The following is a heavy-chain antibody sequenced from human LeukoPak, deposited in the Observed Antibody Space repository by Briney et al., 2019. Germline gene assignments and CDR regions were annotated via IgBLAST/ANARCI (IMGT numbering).Heavy chain of an antibody. CDR2: IIPIFGTT. V-gene: IGHV1-69*13. J-gene: IGHJ4*02. Sequence: ASVKVSCKASGGTFPNFPVNWVRQAPGQGLEWLGRIIPIFGTTHYAQKFQDKVTITADASTGAVFMELHSLTSEDTAFYYCARGPHDYGVSVYYWGQGTLVTVPS. D-gene: IGHD4-17*01. CDR3: ARGPHDYGVSVYY. CDR1: GGTFPNFP.